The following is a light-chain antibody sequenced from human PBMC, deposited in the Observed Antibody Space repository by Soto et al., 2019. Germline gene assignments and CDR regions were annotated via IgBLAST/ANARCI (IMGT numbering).Light chain of an antibody. J-gene: IGLJ1*01. CDR3: CSYTSSATYV. V-gene: IGLV2-11*01. Sequence: QSALIQPPSVSGSPGQSVTISCTGTSSDVGNYDYVSWYQQHPGTVPKPMIYNVNTQPSGVPDRFSGSKSGNTASMTISGLQAEDEADYQSCSYTSSATYVFGTGTKLTVL. CDR2: NVN. CDR1: SSDVGNYDY.